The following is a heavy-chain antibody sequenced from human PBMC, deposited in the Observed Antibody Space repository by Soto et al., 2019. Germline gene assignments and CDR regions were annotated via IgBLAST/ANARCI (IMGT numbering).Heavy chain of an antibody. Sequence: EVQLVESGGGLVKPGGSLRLSCAASGFSFSKAWMNWVRQAPGKGLEWVGRIRSRSGTTDYAAPVKGRFPISRDDSKYTLYLQMNSLKVEDTAVYFCTTSGNPNIVDHWGQGTLVIVSS. CDR3: TTSGNPNIVDH. V-gene: IGHV3-15*07. CDR2: IRSRSGTT. CDR1: GFSFSKAW. J-gene: IGHJ4*02.